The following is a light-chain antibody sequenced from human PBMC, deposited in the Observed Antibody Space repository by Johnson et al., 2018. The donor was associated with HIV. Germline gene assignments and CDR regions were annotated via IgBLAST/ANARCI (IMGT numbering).Light chain of an antibody. J-gene: IGLJ1*01. CDR1: SSNIGNNY. V-gene: IGLV1-51*01. CDR3: GAWDSSLSAYV. Sequence: QPALTQPPSMSAAPGQRVTISCSGSSSNIGNNYVSWYQQVPGAAPKLLIYDNNRRPSGIPDRFSGSKSGTSATLAITGLQTGDEADYYCGAWDSSLSAYVFGTGTQVTV. CDR2: DNN.